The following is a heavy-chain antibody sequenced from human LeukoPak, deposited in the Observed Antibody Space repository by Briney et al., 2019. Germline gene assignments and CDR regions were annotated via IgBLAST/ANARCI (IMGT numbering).Heavy chain of an antibody. J-gene: IGHJ4*02. CDR1: GYTFTSYG. D-gene: IGHD3-22*01. V-gene: IGHV1-18*01. CDR2: ISAYNGNT. CDR3: ARAQDYYDGSGYHFVY. Sequence: GASVKVSCKASGYTFTSYGISWVRQAPGQGLEWMGWISAYNGNTNYAQNLHGRVTMTTDTSTSTAYMELRSLRSDDTAVYYCARAQDYYDGSGYHFVYWGQGTLVTVSS.